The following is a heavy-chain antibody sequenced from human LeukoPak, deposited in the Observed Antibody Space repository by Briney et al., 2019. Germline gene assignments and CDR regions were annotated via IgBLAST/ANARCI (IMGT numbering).Heavy chain of an antibody. V-gene: IGHV4-34*01. CDR2: INHTGCT. Sequence: SETLSLTCGVSGGSFSDYYWTWIRQSPGKGLEWIGEINHTGCTNYKPSLKRRVTMSVDTSKNQVTLKLTSVTAADTAVYFCARGRKVVCSSASCPGWFDPWAQGTLVTVSS. CDR1: GGSFSDYY. J-gene: IGHJ5*02. CDR3: ARGRKVVCSSASCPGWFDP. D-gene: IGHD6-13*01.